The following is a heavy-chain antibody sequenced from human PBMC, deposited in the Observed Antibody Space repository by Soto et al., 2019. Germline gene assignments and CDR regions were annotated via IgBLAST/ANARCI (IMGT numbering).Heavy chain of an antibody. CDR3: ARDFDTVTMVYYYYGMDV. Sequence: QVQLVESGGGVVQPGRSLRLSCAASGFTFSSYAMHWVRQAPGKGLEWVAVISYDGSNKYYADSVKGRFTISRDNSKNTLYLQMNSLRAEDTAVYYCARDFDTVTMVYYYYGMDVWGQGTTVTVSS. V-gene: IGHV3-30-3*01. J-gene: IGHJ6*02. CDR2: ISYDGSNK. D-gene: IGHD4-17*01. CDR1: GFTFSSYA.